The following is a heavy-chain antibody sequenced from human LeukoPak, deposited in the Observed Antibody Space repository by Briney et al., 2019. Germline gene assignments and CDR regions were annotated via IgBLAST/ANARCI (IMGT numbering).Heavy chain of an antibody. V-gene: IGHV4-30-2*01. D-gene: IGHD3-3*01. J-gene: IGHJ4*02. CDR2: IYHSGST. CDR3: ARATIFGVVPRAYFDY. Sequence: SETLSLTCTVSGGSISSGGYYWNWIRQPPGKGLEWIGYIYHSGSTYYSPSLKSRVTISVDRSKNQFSLKLSSVTAADTAVYYCARATIFGVVPRAYFDYWGQGTLVTVSS. CDR1: GGSISSGGYY.